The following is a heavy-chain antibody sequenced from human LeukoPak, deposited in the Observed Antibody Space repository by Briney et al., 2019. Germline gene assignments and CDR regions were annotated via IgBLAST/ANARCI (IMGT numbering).Heavy chain of an antibody. Sequence: SVKVSCKASGGTFSSYAISWVRQAPGQGLEWMGGIIPIFGTANYAQKFQGRVTMTRDMSTSTVYMELNSLRSEDTAVYYCARPTQWLVRGGAFDYWGQGTLVTVSS. CDR2: IIPIFGTA. D-gene: IGHD6-19*01. CDR1: GGTFSSYA. V-gene: IGHV1-69*05. J-gene: IGHJ4*02. CDR3: ARPTQWLVRGGAFDY.